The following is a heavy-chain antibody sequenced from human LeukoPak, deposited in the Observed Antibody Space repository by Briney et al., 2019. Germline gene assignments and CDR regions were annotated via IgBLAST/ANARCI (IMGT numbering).Heavy chain of an antibody. J-gene: IGHJ4*02. V-gene: IGHV4-38-2*01. CDR2: IYHSGST. Sequence: SETLSLTCAVSGYSISSGYYWGWIRQPPGKGLEWIGSIYHSGSTYYNPSLKSRVTISVDTSKNQFSLKLSSVTAADTAVYYCARTPTVVTSYFDYWAREPWSPSPQ. CDR3: ARTPTVVTSYFDY. CDR1: GYSISSGYY. D-gene: IGHD4-23*01.